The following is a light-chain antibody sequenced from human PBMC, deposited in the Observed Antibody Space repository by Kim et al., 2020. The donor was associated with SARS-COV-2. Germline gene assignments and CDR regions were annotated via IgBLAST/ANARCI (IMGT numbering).Light chain of an antibody. V-gene: IGLV2-23*02. J-gene: IGLJ1*01. CDR1: SSNGGGYNL. CDR2: NIN. Sequence: STTTSSARNSSNGGGYNLLSWEQQHAAKAPNLMIDNINRRPSGLDSRFSGSKASNAASLTISGLHADDDAYYCSCSYAGSSIVVFGTGTQVTVL. CDR3: CSYAGSSIVV.